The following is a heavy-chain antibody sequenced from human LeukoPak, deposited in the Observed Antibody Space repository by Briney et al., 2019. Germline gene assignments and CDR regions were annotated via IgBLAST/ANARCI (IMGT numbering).Heavy chain of an antibody. V-gene: IGHV4-61*01. CDR2: IYYSGST. CDR3: ASTSGSGWYFDY. J-gene: IGHJ4*02. Sequence: TSETLSLTCTVSGGSVSSGSYYWSWIRQPPGKGLEWIGYIYYSGSTNYNPSLKSRVTISVDTSKNQFSLKLSSVTAADTAVYYCASTSGSGWYFDYWGQGTQVTVSS. CDR1: GGSVSSGSYY. D-gene: IGHD6-19*01.